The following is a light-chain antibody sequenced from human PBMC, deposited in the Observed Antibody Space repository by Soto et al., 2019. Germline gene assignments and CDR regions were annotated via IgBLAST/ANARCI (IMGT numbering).Light chain of an antibody. V-gene: IGKV1-39*01. CDR2: IAS. Sequence: DIQLTQSPSSLSASVGDGVTITCRASQSISSNLNWYQQIPGKPPKLLIYIASTLQRGVPSRFSGSGSGTDFTLTISSLQPEDFATYYCQQSYRTPLTFGGGTKVEIQ. CDR1: QSISSN. CDR3: QQSYRTPLT. J-gene: IGKJ4*01.